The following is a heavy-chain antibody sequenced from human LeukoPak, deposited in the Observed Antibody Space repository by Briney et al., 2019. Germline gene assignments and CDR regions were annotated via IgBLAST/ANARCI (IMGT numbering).Heavy chain of an antibody. Sequence: SVKVSCKASGGTFSSYAISWVRQAPGQGLEWMGGIIPIFGTANYAQKFQGRVTITADESTSTAYMELSSLRSEDTAVYYCARRDTRFLEWPTFDYWGQGTLVTVSS. D-gene: IGHD3-3*01. CDR3: ARRDTRFLEWPTFDY. V-gene: IGHV1-69*13. CDR1: GGTFSSYA. J-gene: IGHJ4*02. CDR2: IIPIFGTA.